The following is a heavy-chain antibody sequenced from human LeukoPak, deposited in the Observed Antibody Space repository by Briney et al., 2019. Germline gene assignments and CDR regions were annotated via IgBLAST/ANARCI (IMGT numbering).Heavy chain of an antibody. CDR2: VYTSGST. Sequence: SETLSLTCTVSGGSISSDNYSWSWIRQPAGKGLEWIGRVYTSGSTNYNPSLKSRVTISVDTSKKQFSLKLSSVTAADTAVYYCARDLGGTSGLEFDYWGQGTLVTVSS. V-gene: IGHV4-61*02. J-gene: IGHJ4*02. D-gene: IGHD3-16*01. CDR3: ARDLGGTSGLEFDY. CDR1: GGSISSDNYS.